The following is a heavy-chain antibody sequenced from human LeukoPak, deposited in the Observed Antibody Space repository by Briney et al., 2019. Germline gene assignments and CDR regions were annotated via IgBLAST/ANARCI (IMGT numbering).Heavy chain of an antibody. D-gene: IGHD6-19*01. Sequence: PGGSLGLSCAASGFTFSSYAMHWVRQAPGKGLEYVSAISSNGGSTYYANSVKGRFTISRDNSKNTLYLQMGSLRAEDMAVYYCARERRDSSGWYYFDYWGQGTPVTVSS. J-gene: IGHJ4*02. V-gene: IGHV3-64*01. CDR2: ISSNGGST. CDR3: ARERRDSSGWYYFDY. CDR1: GFTFSSYA.